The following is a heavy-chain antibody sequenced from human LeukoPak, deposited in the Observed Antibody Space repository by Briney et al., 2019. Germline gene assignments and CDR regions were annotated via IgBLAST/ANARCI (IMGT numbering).Heavy chain of an antibody. D-gene: IGHD3-10*01. CDR1: GGSFSGYY. V-gene: IGHV4-34*01. J-gene: IGHJ4*02. Sequence: KPSETLSLTCAVYGGSFSGYYWSWIRQPPGKGLEWIGEINHSGSTNYNPSLKSRVTISVDTSKNQFSLKLSSVTAADTAVYYCARARGGSGYYGSGSYPYYFDYWGQGTLVTVSS. CDR2: INHSGST. CDR3: ARARGGSGYYGSGSYPYYFDY.